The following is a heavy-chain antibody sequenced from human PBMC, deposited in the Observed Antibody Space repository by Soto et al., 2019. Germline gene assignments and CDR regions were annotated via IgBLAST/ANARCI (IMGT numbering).Heavy chain of an antibody. D-gene: IGHD4-17*01. Sequence: QVQLVESGGGVVQPGRSLRLSCAASGFTFSTYGMHWVRQAPGKGLEWVAAIWYDGIDKYYAASVKCRFTISRDNSMNTVYLQMSSLRADDTAVYYCARAAVTDYQYHGMDVWGQGTTVTVSS. CDR2: IWYDGIDK. CDR1: GFTFSTYG. J-gene: IGHJ6*02. V-gene: IGHV3-33*01. CDR3: ARAAVTDYQYHGMDV.